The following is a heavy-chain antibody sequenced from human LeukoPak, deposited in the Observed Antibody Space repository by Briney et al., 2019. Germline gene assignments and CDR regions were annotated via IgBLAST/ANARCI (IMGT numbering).Heavy chain of an antibody. D-gene: IGHD6-13*01. CDR1: GYSISSGYY. CDR2: IYHSGST. V-gene: IGHV4-38-2*01. CDR3: ARHPHIAAAYGY. J-gene: IGHJ4*02. Sequence: PSETLSLTCAVSGYSISSGYYWGWIRQPPGKGLEWIGSIYHSGSTYHNPSLKSRVTISVDTSKNQFSLKLSSVTAADTAVYYCARHPHIAAAYGYWGQGTLVTVSS.